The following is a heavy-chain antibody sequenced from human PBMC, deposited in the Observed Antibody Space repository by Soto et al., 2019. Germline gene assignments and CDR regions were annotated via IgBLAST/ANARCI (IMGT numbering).Heavy chain of an antibody. CDR2: LINSGEST. Sequence: PXGSLRLCCVASGFNISYNAMSWVRQAPGKGLQWVSTLINSGESTYYADSVKGRFTISRDSSKNTLYLQMNSLRAEDTAVYYCARLPAGTAPRPAYWGQGNLVTVSS. J-gene: IGHJ1*01. CDR1: GFNISYNA. CDR3: ARLPAGTAPRPAY. V-gene: IGHV3-23*01. D-gene: IGHD6-6*01.